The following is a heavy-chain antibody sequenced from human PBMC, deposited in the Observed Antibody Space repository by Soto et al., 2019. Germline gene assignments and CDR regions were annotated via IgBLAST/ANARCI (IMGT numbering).Heavy chain of an antibody. Sequence: EVQLLESGGGLVQPGGSLRLSGAASGCTFSGYAMSWVLQAPGKGLEWVSSLTSTVDRAYYADSVKGRFTLSRDNSNNTLYLQMNSLRAEDTAVYYCAKYYMVTRSPFDYWGQGTLVTVSS. CDR3: AKYYMVTRSPFDY. CDR2: LTSTVDRA. V-gene: IGHV3-23*01. CDR1: GCTFSGYA. J-gene: IGHJ4*02. D-gene: IGHD5-18*01.